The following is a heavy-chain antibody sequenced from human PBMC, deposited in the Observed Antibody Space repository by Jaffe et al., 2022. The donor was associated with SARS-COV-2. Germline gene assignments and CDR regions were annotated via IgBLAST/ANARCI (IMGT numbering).Heavy chain of an antibody. CDR3: ARYYYGSGRTPY. Sequence: QLQLQESGPGLVKTSETLSLTCNVSGASVSSSNYYWGWIRQPPGKGLEWVGTIYYSGSTSYNPSLASRVTISVDTSNNQFSLRLRSVTAADTAVYYCARYYYGSGRTPYWGQGTLVTVSS. V-gene: IGHV4-39*01. J-gene: IGHJ4*02. CDR1: GASVSSSNYY. CDR2: IYYSGST. D-gene: IGHD3-10*01.